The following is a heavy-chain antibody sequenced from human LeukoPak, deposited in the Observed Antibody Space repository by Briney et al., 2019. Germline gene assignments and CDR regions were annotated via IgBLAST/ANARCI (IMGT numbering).Heavy chain of an antibody. D-gene: IGHD1-26*01. CDR1: GGTFSSYA. J-gene: IGHJ4*02. CDR3: ARGGGSYFEADY. CDR2: IIPIFGTA. Sequence: SVKVSCKASGGTFSSYAISWVRQAPGQGLEWMGGIIPIFGTANYAQKFQGRVTVTADESTSTAYMELSSLRSEDTAVYYCARGGGSYFEADYWGQGTLVTVSS. V-gene: IGHV1-69*01.